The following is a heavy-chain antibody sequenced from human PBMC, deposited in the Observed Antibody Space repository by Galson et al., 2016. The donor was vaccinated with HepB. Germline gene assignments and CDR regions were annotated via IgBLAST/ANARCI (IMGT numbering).Heavy chain of an antibody. V-gene: IGHV5-51*01. CDR2: THPIDSDT. J-gene: IGHJ6*02. D-gene: IGHD3-16*01. CDR1: GYSFTPHW. Sequence: QSGAEVTKPGESLRISCKGSGYSFTPHWIAWVRQKPGKGLEWMGITHPIDSDTRYSPSLEGQVTISVDKSTSTAFLEWTSLKASDTAMYYFARQGAYWGSTSCYLDFGMDVWGQGTTVTVFS. CDR3: ARQGAYWGSTSCYLDFGMDV.